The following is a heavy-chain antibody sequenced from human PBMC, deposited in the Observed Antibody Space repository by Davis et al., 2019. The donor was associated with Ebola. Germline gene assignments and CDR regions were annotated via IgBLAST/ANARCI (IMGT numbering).Heavy chain of an antibody. CDR3: AKYSAGYSGKNGMDV. D-gene: IGHD1-26*01. CDR2: ISSSSNTI. J-gene: IGHJ6*02. V-gene: IGHV3-48*02. CDR1: GFTFSTYS. Sequence: GGSLRLSCAASGFTFSTYSMNWVRQAPGKGLEWVSYISSSSNTIYYADSVKGRFTISRDNAKNSLYLQMNSLTDEDTAVYYCAKYSAGYSGKNGMDVWGQGTTVTVSS.